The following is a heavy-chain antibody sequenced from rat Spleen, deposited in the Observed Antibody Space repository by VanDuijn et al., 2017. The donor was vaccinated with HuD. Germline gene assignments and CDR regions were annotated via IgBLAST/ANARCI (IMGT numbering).Heavy chain of an antibody. CDR3: TRRATTIYVMDA. V-gene: IGHV5-31*01. Sequence: EVQLVEYGGGLVQPGRSLKLSCVASGITFNNYWMTWIRQAPGKGLEWVASISNTGGSTYYPDSVKGRFTISRDNAKSTLYLQMNSLRSEDTATYYCTRRATTIYVMDAWGQGASVTVSS. D-gene: IGHD1-10*01. CDR2: ISNTGGST. CDR1: GITFNNYW. J-gene: IGHJ4*01.